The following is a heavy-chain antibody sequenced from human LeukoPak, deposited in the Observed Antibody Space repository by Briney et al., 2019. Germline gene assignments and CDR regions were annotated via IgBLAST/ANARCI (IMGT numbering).Heavy chain of an antibody. Sequence: GGSLRLSCAASGFTFSSYWMSWVRQAPGKGLEWVANIKQDGSQKYYVDSVKGRFTISRDNANNLLYLQMNSLRAEDTAVYYCARESFAARWDWGQGTLVTVSS. CDR3: ARESFAARWD. CDR2: IKQDGSQK. J-gene: IGHJ4*02. D-gene: IGHD6-6*01. CDR1: GFTFSSYW. V-gene: IGHV3-7*01.